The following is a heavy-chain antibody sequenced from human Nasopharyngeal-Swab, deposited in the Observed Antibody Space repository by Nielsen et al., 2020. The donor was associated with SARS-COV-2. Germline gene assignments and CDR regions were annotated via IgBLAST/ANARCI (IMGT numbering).Heavy chain of an antibody. CDR3: ARRDRYCSGGSCYGENAFDI. D-gene: IGHD2-15*01. V-gene: IGHV3-21*04. J-gene: IGHJ3*02. Sequence: GESLKISCAASGFTFSSYSMNWVRQAPGKGLEWVSSISSSSSYIYYADSVKGRFTISRDNAKNSLYLQMNSLRAVDTAVYYCARRDRYCSGGSCYGENAFDIWGQGTMVTVSS. CDR1: GFTFSSYS. CDR2: ISSSSSYI.